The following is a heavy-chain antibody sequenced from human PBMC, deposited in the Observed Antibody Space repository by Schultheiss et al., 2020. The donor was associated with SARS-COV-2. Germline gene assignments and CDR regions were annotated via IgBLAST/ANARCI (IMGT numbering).Heavy chain of an antibody. J-gene: IGHJ3*02. V-gene: IGHV1-18*01. CDR2: ISTYNGNT. D-gene: IGHD3-3*01. CDR1: GYTFTSYG. Sequence: ASVKVSCKASGYTFTSYGISWVRQAPGQGLEWMGWISTYNGNTNYAQQFQGRVTMTTDTSTNTAYMDLRRLRSDDTAVYYCVRDWANYDFWSGFNTEDAFDIWGQGTLVTVSS. CDR3: VRDWANYDFWSGFNTEDAFDI.